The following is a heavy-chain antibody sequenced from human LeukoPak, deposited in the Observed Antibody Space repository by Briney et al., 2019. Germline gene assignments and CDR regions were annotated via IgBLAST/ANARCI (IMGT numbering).Heavy chain of an antibody. CDR2: ISGSGGST. V-gene: IGHV3-23*01. Sequence: GGSLRLSCAASGFTFSSYAMSWVRQAPGKGLERVSAISGSGGSTYYADSVKGRFTISRDNSKNTLYLQMNSLRAEDTAVYYCAKETGQLPYYYYMDVWGKGTTVTVSS. J-gene: IGHJ6*03. D-gene: IGHD6-6*01. CDR3: AKETGQLPYYYYMDV. CDR1: GFTFSSYA.